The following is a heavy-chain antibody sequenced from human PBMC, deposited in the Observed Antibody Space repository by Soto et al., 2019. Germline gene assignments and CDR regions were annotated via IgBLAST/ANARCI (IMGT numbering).Heavy chain of an antibody. V-gene: IGHV1-18*01. CDR1: GYTFTSYG. J-gene: IGHJ4*02. CDR3: ARDLNLGLGDY. Sequence: QVQLVQSGAEVKKPGASVKVSCKASGYTFTSYGLSWVRQAPGQGLEWMGWISANNGNTKSAQKLQGRVTMTTDTSTSTAYMELRSLRSADTAVSYCARDLNLGLGDYWGQGTLVTVSS. D-gene: IGHD7-27*01. CDR2: ISANNGNT.